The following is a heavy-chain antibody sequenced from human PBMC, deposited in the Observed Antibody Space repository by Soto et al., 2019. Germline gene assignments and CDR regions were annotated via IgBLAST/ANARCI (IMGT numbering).Heavy chain of an antibody. CDR3: AYRLPSPYDYDGSDYPHVFDL. D-gene: IGHD3-22*01. CDR1: GFSLSTTGVG. J-gene: IGHJ3*01. V-gene: IGHV2-5*02. CDR2: IYWDDDK. Sequence: QITLKESGPTLVKPAQTLTLTCTFSGFSLSTTGVGVGWIRQPPGKALEWLALIYWDDDKRYSPSLKSRLTITKDTTENQMVRIMTNMDPVDTATYYCAYRLPSPYDYDGSDYPHVFDLWGHGTMVTVSS.